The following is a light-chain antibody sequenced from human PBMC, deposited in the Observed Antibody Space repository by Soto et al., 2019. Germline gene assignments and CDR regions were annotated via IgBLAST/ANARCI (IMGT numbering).Light chain of an antibody. J-gene: IGLJ1*01. CDR2: DVS. CDR1: SSDVGGYNY. Sequence: TISCTGTSSDVGGYNYGSWYQQHPGKAPKLMIYDVSNRPSGVSNRFSGSKSGNTASLTISGLQAEDEADYSCSSYTSSSTPYVFGTGTKVTV. V-gene: IGLV2-14*04. CDR3: SSYTSSSTPYV.